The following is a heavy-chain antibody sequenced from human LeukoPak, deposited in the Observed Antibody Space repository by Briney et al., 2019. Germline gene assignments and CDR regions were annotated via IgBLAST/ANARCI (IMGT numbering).Heavy chain of an antibody. CDR1: GGSFSGYY. CDR3: ATLGEYYDSSGYYYN. V-gene: IGHV4-34*01. J-gene: IGHJ4*02. Sequence: PSETLSLTCAVYGGSFSGYYWSWIRQPPGKGLEWIGEINHSGSTNYNPPLKSRVTISVDTSKNQFSLKLTSVTAADTAVYYCATLGEYYDSSGYYYNWGQGTLVTVSS. D-gene: IGHD3-22*01. CDR2: INHSGST.